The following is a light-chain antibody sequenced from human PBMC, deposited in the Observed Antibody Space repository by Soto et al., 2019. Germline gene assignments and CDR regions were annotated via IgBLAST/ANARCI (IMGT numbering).Light chain of an antibody. CDR2: EGS. V-gene: IGLV2-23*01. J-gene: IGLJ1*01. CDR1: SSDVGSYNL. Sequence: QSVLTQSASVSGSPGQSITISCTGTSSDVGSYNLVSWYQQHPGKAPKLMIYEGSKRPSGVSNRFSGSKSGNTASLTISGLQAKDEADYYCCSYAGSSTYVFGTGTKVTVL. CDR3: CSYAGSSTYV.